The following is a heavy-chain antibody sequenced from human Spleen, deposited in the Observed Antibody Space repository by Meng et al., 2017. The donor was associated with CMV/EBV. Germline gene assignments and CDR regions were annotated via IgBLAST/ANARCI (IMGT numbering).Heavy chain of an antibody. D-gene: IGHD1-26*01. V-gene: IGHV5-51*01. J-gene: IGHJ3*02. CDR1: GYSFTSNW. CDR3: ARPSYSGSYHDAFDI. CDR2: VYPGDSDT. Sequence: GESLKISCEGFGYSFTSNWIAWVRQMPGKGLEWMGVVYPGDSDTRYSPSFQGQVTISADKSISTAYLHWSSLKASDTAIYYCARPSYSGSYHDAFDIWGQGTMVTVSS.